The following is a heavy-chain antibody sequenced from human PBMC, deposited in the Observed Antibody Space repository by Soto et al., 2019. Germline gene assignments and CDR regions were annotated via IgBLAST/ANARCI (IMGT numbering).Heavy chain of an antibody. CDR2: ISASGGTT. CDR3: AKGGYSFGGQQYYFDS. D-gene: IGHD5-18*01. V-gene: IGHV3-23*01. Sequence: AGGSLRLSCAASGFTYSFFAMNWVRQAPGKGLEWVSGISASGGTTYYADSVKGRFTISRDNSKNTLYLQMNSLRADDTAVYYCAKGGYSFGGQQYYFDSWGQGTLVTVSS. CDR1: GFTYSFFA. J-gene: IGHJ4*02.